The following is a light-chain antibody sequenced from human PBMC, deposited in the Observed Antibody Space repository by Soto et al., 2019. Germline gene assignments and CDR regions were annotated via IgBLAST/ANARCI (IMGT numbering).Light chain of an antibody. Sequence: DIVLTQSPGTLSLSPGERATLSCRASQSVGSYLAWYQQKPGQAPRLLIYTTSNRATDIPDRFSGSGSGTDFTLTISSLEPEDFAVYYCQHYDGSPWTSGQGTKVEI. J-gene: IGKJ1*01. CDR1: QSVGSY. CDR2: TTS. V-gene: IGKV3-20*01. CDR3: QHYDGSPWT.